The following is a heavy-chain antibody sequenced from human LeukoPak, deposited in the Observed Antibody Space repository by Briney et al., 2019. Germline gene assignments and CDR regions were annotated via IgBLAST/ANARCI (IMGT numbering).Heavy chain of an antibody. CDR3: ARVRIGQQLDKYYYYAMDV. Sequence: ASVKVSCKASGYTFTDYYIHWVRQAPAQGLEWMGWINPSSGGTNYAQKFQGRVTMTTDTSISTAYMEVSRLRSDDTAVYYCARVRIGQQLDKYYYYAMDVWGQGTTVTVSS. D-gene: IGHD6-13*01. CDR1: GYTFTDYY. J-gene: IGHJ6*02. V-gene: IGHV1-2*02. CDR2: INPSSGGT.